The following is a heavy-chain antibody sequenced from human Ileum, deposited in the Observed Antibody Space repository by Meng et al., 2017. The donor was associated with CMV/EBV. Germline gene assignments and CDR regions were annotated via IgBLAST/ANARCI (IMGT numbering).Heavy chain of an antibody. Sequence: GESLKISCAATAFSFYDYDMSWVRQAPGKGPEWVSAISPSGGSTHYGDSVKGRFTTSRDNSKNTLYLKMNSLRDEDTAVYYCVKDESGWGAFDIWGQGTMVTVSS. CDR2: ISPSGGST. J-gene: IGHJ3*02. D-gene: IGHD6-19*01. V-gene: IGHV3-23*01. CDR3: VKDESGWGAFDI. CDR1: AFSFYDYD.